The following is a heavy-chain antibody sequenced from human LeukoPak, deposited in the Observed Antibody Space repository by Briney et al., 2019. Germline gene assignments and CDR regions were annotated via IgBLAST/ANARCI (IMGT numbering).Heavy chain of an antibody. D-gene: IGHD2-15*01. Sequence: ASVKVSCKVSGNTLSGLSMHWVRQTPGKGLEWMGGYDPEEGETLYAQRFQGRVTMTEDSSTGTAYMELSSLRTEDTAMYYCARGRSNPARNKYCSGGSCLSFDYWGQGTLVTVSS. CDR1: GNTLSGLS. CDR2: YDPEEGET. J-gene: IGHJ4*02. V-gene: IGHV1-24*01. CDR3: ARGRSNPARNKYCSGGSCLSFDY.